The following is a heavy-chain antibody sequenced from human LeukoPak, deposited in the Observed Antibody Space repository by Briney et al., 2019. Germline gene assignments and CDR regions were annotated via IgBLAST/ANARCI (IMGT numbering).Heavy chain of an antibody. CDR3: ARGGGKSGSYYYYYYMDV. V-gene: IGHV1-69*06. D-gene: IGHD1-26*01. Sequence: SVKVSCKASGGTLSSYAISWVRQAPGQGLEWMGGIIPIFGTANYAQKFQGRVTITADKSTSTAYMELSSLRSEDTAVYYCARGGGKSGSYYYYYYMDVWGKGTTVTVSS. J-gene: IGHJ6*03. CDR1: GGTLSSYA. CDR2: IIPIFGTA.